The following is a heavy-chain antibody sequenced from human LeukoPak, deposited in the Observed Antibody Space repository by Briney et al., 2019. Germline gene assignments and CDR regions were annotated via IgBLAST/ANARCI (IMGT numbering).Heavy chain of an antibody. CDR2: ISSSSGTI. V-gene: IGHV3-48*01. D-gene: IGHD6-19*01. Sequence: GGSLRLSCSASGFIFSGYSMNWGRQVPGKGLEWVSYISSSSGTIQYATSVKGRFTISRDNAKNSLFLQMNSLRAEDTAVYYCTRDWAGMDYYYGMDVWGQGTTVTVSS. J-gene: IGHJ6*02. CDR3: TRDWAGMDYYYGMDV. CDR1: GFIFSGYS.